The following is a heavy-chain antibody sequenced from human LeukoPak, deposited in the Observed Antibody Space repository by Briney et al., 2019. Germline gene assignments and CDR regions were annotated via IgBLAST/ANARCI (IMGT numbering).Heavy chain of an antibody. CDR1: GGSISSSSYY. V-gene: IGHV4-61*05. CDR2: IYYSGST. J-gene: IGHJ4*02. CDR3: ARHTGSSWLYFDY. Sequence: SETLSLTCTVSGGSISSSSYYWGWIRQPPGKGLEWIGYIYYSGSTNYNPSLKSRVTISVDTSKNQFSLKLSSVTAADTAVYYCARHTGSSWLYFDYWGQGTLVTVSS. D-gene: IGHD6-13*01.